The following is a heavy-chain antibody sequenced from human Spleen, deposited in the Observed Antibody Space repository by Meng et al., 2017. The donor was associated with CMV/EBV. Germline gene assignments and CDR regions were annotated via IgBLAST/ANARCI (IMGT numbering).Heavy chain of an antibody. Sequence: ASVKVSCKASGGTFSSYAISWVRQAPGQGLEWMGIINPSGGSTSYAQKFQGRVTMTRDTSTSTVYMELSSLRSEDTAVYYCARESRRFLNFDYWGQGTLVTVSS. J-gene: IGHJ4*02. CDR3: ARESRRFLNFDY. CDR1: GGTFSSYA. V-gene: IGHV1-46*01. D-gene: IGHD3-3*01. CDR2: INPSGGST.